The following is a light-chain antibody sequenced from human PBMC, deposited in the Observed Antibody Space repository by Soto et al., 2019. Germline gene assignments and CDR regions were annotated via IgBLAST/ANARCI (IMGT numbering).Light chain of an antibody. V-gene: IGLV2-14*01. J-gene: IGLJ1*01. CDR2: EVS. Sequence: QSVLTQPASVSGSPGQSITISCTGTSNDVGAYNYVSWYQQQPGKAPKLIIYEVSHRPSGVSNRFSGSKSGNTASLTISALHVEDEADYYCSSHSSSSPYVFGTGTKLTVL. CDR1: SNDVGAYNY. CDR3: SSHSSSSPYV.